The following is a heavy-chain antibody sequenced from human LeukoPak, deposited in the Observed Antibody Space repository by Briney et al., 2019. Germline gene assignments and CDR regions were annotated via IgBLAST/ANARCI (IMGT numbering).Heavy chain of an antibody. D-gene: IGHD2-15*01. CDR2: IYHSGST. Sequence: SETLSLTCAVYGGSFSGYYWSWIRQPPGKGLEWIGSIYHSGSTYYNPSLKSRVTISVDTSKNQFSLKLSSVTAADTAVYYCTSLVDGVEALLQFDPWGQGTLVTVSS. CDR3: TSLVDGVEALLQFDP. CDR1: GGSFSGYY. V-gene: IGHV4-34*01. J-gene: IGHJ5*02.